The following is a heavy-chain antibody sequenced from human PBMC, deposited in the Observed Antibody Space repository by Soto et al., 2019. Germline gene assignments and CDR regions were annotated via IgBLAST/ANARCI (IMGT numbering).Heavy chain of an antibody. CDR1: GGTFSSLA. D-gene: IGHD3-10*01. CDR2: LVPVFGTA. J-gene: IGHJ4*02. Sequence: QVQLVQSGAEVKKPGSSVTVSCKASGGTFSSLAISWVRQAPGQGLEWMGGLVPVFGTANYAQKFQYRVTITADKSTSTSYMELSSLRSEDTAVYYCARSPGVFDYWGQGTLVTVSS. CDR3: ARSPGVFDY. V-gene: IGHV1-69*06.